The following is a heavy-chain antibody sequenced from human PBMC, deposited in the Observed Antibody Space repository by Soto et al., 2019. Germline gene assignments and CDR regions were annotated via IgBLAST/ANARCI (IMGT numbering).Heavy chain of an antibody. CDR3: VKGGSSGWYNTPTEA. V-gene: IGHV3-64D*06. CDR2: ISSNGGST. J-gene: IGHJ5*02. D-gene: IGHD6-19*01. Sequence: GVSMRHYRLSSGVTIRRQAMHWAREAPRKGLEYVSAISSNGGSTYYADSVKGRFTISRDNSKNTLYLQMSSLRAEDTAVYYCVKGGSSGWYNTPTEALGQGTVLTISS. CDR1: GVTIRRQA.